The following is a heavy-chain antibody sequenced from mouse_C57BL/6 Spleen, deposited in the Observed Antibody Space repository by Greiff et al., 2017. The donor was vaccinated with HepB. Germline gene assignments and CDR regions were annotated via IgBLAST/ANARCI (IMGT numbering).Heavy chain of an antibody. D-gene: IGHD2-4*01. Sequence: VQLQQSGPGLVQPSQSLSITCTVSGFSLTSYGVHWVRQSPGKGLEWLGVIWSGGSTDYNAAFISRLSISKDNSKSQVFFKMNSLQADDTAIYYCARGSTMITVDYWGQGTTLTVSS. CDR2: IWSGGST. CDR3: ARGSTMITVDY. CDR1: GFSLTSYG. J-gene: IGHJ2*01. V-gene: IGHV2-2*01.